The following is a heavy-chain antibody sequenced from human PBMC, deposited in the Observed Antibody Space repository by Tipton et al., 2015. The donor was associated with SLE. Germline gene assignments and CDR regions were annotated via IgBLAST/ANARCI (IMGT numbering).Heavy chain of an antibody. CDR2: IYYSGST. D-gene: IGHD6-6*01. CDR1: GGSISSYY. CDR3: ARDRSSSWAFDI. Sequence: TLSLTCTVSGGSISSYYWSWIRQPPGKGLEWIGSIYYSGSTYYNPSLKSRVTISVDTSKNQFSLKLSSVTAADTAVYYCARDRSSSWAFDIWGQGTMVTVSS. V-gene: IGHV4-59*12. J-gene: IGHJ3*02.